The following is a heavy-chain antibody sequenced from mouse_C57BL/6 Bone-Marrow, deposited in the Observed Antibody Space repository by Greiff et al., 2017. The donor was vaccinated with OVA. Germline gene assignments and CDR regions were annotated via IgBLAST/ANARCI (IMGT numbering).Heavy chain of an antibody. CDR3: ARRDGYYGRFAY. D-gene: IGHD2-3*01. J-gene: IGHJ3*01. CDR1: GYTFTDYY. V-gene: IGHV1-19*01. CDR2: INPYNGGT. Sequence: VQLQQSGPVLVKPGASVKMSCKASGYTFTDYYMNWVKQSHGKSLEWIGDINPYNGGTSYNQKFKGKATLTVDKSSSTAYMELNSLTYEDSAVYYCARRDGYYGRFAYWGQGTLVTVSA.